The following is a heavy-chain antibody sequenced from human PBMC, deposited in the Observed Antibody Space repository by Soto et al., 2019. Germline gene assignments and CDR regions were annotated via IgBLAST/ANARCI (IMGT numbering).Heavy chain of an antibody. CDR3: AKGDLDTSMAMAFDY. J-gene: IGHJ4*02. Sequence: QVQLVESGGGVVQPGRSLRLSCAASGFTFRNFGLHWVRQAPGKGLEWVAVISYDGSNTYHSDSVKGRFTISRDNFKNTLYLQMDSLRTEDTAVYYCAKGDLDTSMAMAFDYWGQGTLVTVSS. V-gene: IGHV3-30*18. CDR2: ISYDGSNT. CDR1: GFTFRNFG. D-gene: IGHD5-18*01.